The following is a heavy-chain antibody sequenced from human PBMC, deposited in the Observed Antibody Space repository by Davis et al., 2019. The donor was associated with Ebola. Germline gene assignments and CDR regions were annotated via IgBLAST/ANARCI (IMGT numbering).Heavy chain of an antibody. V-gene: IGHV1-58*01. CDR3: AADSGSYSGDCYFDN. CDR2: IVLGSHIT. D-gene: IGHD1-26*01. J-gene: IGHJ4*02. CDR1: GFFFCNSA. Sequence: SVTVSCKASGFFFCNSAVLAVRQPPPQGLEWIGWIVLGSHITNYAQKFQERVTITTDMSTSTVYMQLSILISEDTAVYYCAADSGSYSGDCYFDNWGQGALVTVSS.